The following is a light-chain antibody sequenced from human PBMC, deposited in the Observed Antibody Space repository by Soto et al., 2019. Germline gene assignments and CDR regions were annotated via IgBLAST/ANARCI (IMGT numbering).Light chain of an antibody. J-gene: IGKJ5*01. CDR3: QKYGSSLIT. V-gene: IGKV3-20*01. CDR2: GAS. CDR1: QSVSSSY. Sequence: ELVLTQSPGTLSLSAGESATLSCRGSQSVSSSYLAWYQQKTGQPPRLIIYGASSRATGIPDRFSGSGSGTDLTLTISRLEPEDFAVYYCQKYGSSLITCGQGTRLEIK.